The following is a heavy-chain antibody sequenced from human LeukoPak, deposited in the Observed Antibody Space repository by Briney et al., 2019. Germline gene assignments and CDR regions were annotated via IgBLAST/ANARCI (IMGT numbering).Heavy chain of an antibody. D-gene: IGHD4-23*01. CDR3: ARVEGTVVTHIDY. V-gene: IGHV3-66*02. CDR2: IYSGGST. Sequence: GGSLRLSCAASGFTFSSYAMSWVRQAPGKGLEWVSVIYSGGSTYYADSVKGRFTISRDNSKNTLYLQMNSLRAEDTAVYYCARVEGTVVTHIDYWGQGTLVTVSS. J-gene: IGHJ4*02. CDR1: GFTFSSYA.